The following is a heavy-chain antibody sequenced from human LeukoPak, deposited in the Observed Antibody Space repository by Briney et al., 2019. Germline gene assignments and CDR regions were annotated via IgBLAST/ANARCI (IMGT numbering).Heavy chain of an antibody. Sequence: SETLSLTCTVSGGSISSSSYYWGWIRQPPGKGLEWIGSIYYSGSTYYNPSLKSRVTISVDTSKNQFSLRLSSVTAADTAVYYCARGEGYSGNWYPYFDYWGQGALVTVSS. CDR2: IYYSGST. D-gene: IGHD1-26*01. CDR1: GGSISSSSYY. V-gene: IGHV4-39*07. J-gene: IGHJ4*02. CDR3: ARGEGYSGNWYPYFDY.